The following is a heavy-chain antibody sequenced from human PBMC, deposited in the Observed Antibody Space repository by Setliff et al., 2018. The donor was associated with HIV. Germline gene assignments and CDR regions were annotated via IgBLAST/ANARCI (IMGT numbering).Heavy chain of an antibody. CDR1: GGSVSSGGYY. CDR2: IYYSGST. J-gene: IGHJ3*02. Sequence: PSETLSLTCTVSGGSVSSGGYYWSWIRQHPGKGLECIGYIYYSGSTSYNPSLKSRVTISVDTSKNQFSLKLKSLTAADTAMYYCARGVWSGYYPDAFDIWGLGTMVTVSS. CDR3: ARGVWSGYYPDAFDI. V-gene: IGHV4-31*03. D-gene: IGHD3-3*01.